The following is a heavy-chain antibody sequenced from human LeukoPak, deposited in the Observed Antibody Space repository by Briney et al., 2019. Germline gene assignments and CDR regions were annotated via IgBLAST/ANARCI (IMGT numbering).Heavy chain of an antibody. Sequence: GGSLRLSCAASGFTFSNYAIHWVRQAPGKGLEWVSVISYDGSNKYYADSVKGRFTISRDNSKNTLYLQMNSLRADDTAVYYCARSPRPGTGVDYWGQGTLVTVSS. CDR3: ARSPRPGTGVDY. CDR2: ISYDGSNK. CDR1: GFTFSNYA. J-gene: IGHJ4*02. D-gene: IGHD2-8*02. V-gene: IGHV3-30*04.